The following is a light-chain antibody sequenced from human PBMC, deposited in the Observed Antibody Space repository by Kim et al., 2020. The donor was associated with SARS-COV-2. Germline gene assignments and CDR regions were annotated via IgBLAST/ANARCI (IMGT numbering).Light chain of an antibody. CDR2: QDT. Sequence: SYELTQPPAVSVSPGQTASITCPGDKMGDKYVCWYQQKPGQSPVLAIYQDTKRPSGIPERFSGSNSGSTATLTISGTQAMDEADYFCQAWDSSTKVVFCG. CDR1: KMGDKY. V-gene: IGLV3-1*01. CDR3: QAWDSSTKVV. J-gene: IGLJ3*02.